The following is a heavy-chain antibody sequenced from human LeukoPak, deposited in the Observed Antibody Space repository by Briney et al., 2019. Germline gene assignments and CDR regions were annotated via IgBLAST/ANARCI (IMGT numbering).Heavy chain of an antibody. CDR1: GFTFSSYA. D-gene: IGHD6-19*01. CDR3: EASSGWYPKYFDY. V-gene: IGHV3-23*01. J-gene: IGHJ4*02. Sequence: GGSLRLSCAASGFTFSSYAMNWVRQAPGRGLEWVSGFSGSGGDTYYADSVKGRFTISRDNSKNTLYLQMNSLRAEDTALYYCEASSGWYPKYFDYWGQGTLVTVSS. CDR2: FSGSGGDT.